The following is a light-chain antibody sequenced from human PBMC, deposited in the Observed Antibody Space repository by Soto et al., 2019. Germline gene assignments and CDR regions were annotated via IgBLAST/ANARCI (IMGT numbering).Light chain of an antibody. CDR2: EVN. CDR3: RSYADPNTLV. CDR1: SSDIGGYNF. Sequence: QSVLTQPPSASGSPGQSVTISCTGTSSDIGGYNFVSWYQQHPGKAPKLMMDEVNKRPSGVPDRFSGSNSGNTASLTVSGRQAEYEADYYCRSYADPNTLVFGGRTKLTVL. V-gene: IGLV2-8*01. J-gene: IGLJ2*01.